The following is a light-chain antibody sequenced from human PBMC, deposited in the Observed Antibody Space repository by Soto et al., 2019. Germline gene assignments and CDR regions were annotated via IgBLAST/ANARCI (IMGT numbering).Light chain of an antibody. V-gene: IGKV3-15*01. CDR2: GAS. CDR1: QSVSSN. J-gene: IGKJ4*01. Sequence: EIVMTQSPATLSVSPVERATLSCRASQSVSSNLAWYQQKPGQAPRLLIYGASTRATGIPARFSGSGSGTEFTLTISSPQSEDFAVYYCQQYNNWPPLTFGGGTKVDIK. CDR3: QQYNNWPPLT.